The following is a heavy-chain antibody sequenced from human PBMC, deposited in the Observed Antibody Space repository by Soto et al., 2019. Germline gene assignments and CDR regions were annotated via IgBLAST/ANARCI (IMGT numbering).Heavy chain of an antibody. V-gene: IGHV4-30-4*01. D-gene: IGHD3-22*01. J-gene: IGHJ4*02. CDR2: IYYSGST. CDR3: ARQRYYETKGYFDY. Sequence: SETLSLTCTVSGGSISSGDYYWSWIRQPPGKGLERIGYIYYSGSTYYNPSFKSRVTMSVDTSKNQFSLRLSSVTAADTAVYYCARQRYYETKGYFDYWGQGTLVTVSS. CDR1: GGSISSGDYY.